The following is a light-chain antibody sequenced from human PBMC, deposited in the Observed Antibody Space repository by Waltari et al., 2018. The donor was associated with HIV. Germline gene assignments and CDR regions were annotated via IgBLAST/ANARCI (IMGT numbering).Light chain of an antibody. CDR1: QSVSSSY. Sequence: EIVLTQSPATLSLSPGERATLSCGASQSVSSSYVAWYQQKPGLAPRLLIYDASRRATGIPDRFSGSGSGTDFTLPISRLGPEDFAVYYCQQYVSSLHSFGQGTKLEI. CDR3: QQYVSSLHS. J-gene: IGKJ2*03. CDR2: DAS. V-gene: IGKV3D-20*01.